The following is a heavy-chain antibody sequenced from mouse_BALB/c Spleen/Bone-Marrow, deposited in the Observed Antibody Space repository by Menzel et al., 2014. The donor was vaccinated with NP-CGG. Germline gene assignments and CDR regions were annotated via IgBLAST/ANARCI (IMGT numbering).Heavy chain of an antibody. J-gene: IGHJ3*01. CDR1: GFTFNNYG. CDR3: ARHAYYDQTEVSFVY. CDR2: ISGGGSYT. Sequence: EVHLVESGGGLVKSGGSLKLSCAASGFTFNNYGMSWVRQTPGKRLEWVATISGGGSYTFYPDSVKGRFTISRDNAKNDLFLQLSSLRSEDTALYYCARHAYYDQTEVSFVYWGQGTLVTVSA. D-gene: IGHD2-4*01. V-gene: IGHV5-9-2*01.